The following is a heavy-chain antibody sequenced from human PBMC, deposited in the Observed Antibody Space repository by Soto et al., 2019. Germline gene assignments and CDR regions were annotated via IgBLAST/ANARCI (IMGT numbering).Heavy chain of an antibody. J-gene: IGHJ4*02. CDR1: GGSFSGYY. CDR2: INHSGST. D-gene: IGHD5-12*01. V-gene: IGHV4-34*01. Sequence: PSETLSLTCAVYGGSFSGYYWSWIRQPPGKGLEWIGEINHSGSTNYNPSLKSRVTISVDTSKNQFSLKLSSVTAADTAVYYCARWLQFATFDYWGQGTLVTVSS. CDR3: ARWLQFATFDY.